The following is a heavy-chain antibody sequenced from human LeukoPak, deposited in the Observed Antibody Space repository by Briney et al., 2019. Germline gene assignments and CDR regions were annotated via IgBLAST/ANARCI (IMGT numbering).Heavy chain of an antibody. J-gene: IGHJ4*02. Sequence: PGGSLRLSCAASGFTVSSFYMSWVRQAPGKGLEWVSVLYTAVVPYYADSVQGRFTISRDNSKNTLFLQMDNLSADDTATYYCARSGPTVLWSKYFDYWGQGALVTVSS. CDR2: LYTAVVP. D-gene: IGHD5-12*01. CDR3: ARSGPTVLWSKYFDY. CDR1: GFTVSSFY. V-gene: IGHV3-66*01.